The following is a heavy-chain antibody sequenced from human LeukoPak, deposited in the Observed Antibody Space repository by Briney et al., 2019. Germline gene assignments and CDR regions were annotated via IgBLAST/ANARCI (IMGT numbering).Heavy chain of an antibody. J-gene: IGHJ4*02. D-gene: IGHD6-19*01. Sequence: ASVKVSCKASGYTFTGYYMHWVRQAPGQGLEWMGWINPNSGCTNYAQKFQGRVTMTRDTSISTAYMEVSRLRSDDTAVYYCASGGWLARFDYWGQGTLVTVSS. CDR1: GYTFTGYY. CDR3: ASGGWLARFDY. CDR2: INPNSGCT. V-gene: IGHV1-2*02.